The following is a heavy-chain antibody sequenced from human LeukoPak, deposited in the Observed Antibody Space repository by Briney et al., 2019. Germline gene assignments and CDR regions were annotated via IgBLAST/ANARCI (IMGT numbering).Heavy chain of an antibody. Sequence: KPGGSLRVSGAASGFTFSSYSMNWVRQAPGKGLEWVSSISSSSGYIYYADSVKGRFTISRDNAKNSLYLQMNSLRGEDTAVYYCARLGYCSGTRCPDFDYWGQGTLVTVSS. V-gene: IGHV3-21*01. CDR3: ARLGYCSGTRCPDFDY. J-gene: IGHJ4*02. CDR1: GFTFSSYS. D-gene: IGHD2-2*01. CDR2: ISSSSGYI.